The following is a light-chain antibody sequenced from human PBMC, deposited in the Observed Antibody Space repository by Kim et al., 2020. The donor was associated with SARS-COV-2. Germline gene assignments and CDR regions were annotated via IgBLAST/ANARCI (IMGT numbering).Light chain of an antibody. J-gene: IGKJ1*01. CDR2: GSS. CDR1: QSVSSCY. Sequence: LSPGERATISCRAIQSVSSCYLAWYQQKPGQAPRLLISGSSSRATGIPDRFSGSGSGTDFTLTISRLEPEDLTVYYCQQYGSSRAFGQGTKVDIK. CDR3: QQYGSSRA. V-gene: IGKV3-20*01.